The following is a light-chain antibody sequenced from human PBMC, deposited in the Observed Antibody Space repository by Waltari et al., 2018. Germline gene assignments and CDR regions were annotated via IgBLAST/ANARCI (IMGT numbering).Light chain of an antibody. CDR3: MQGTHWPYT. CDR2: KVS. Sequence: DVVMTQSPLSLAVTLGQPASISCKSSQSLVHSDGNTYLQWLHQRPGQAPRRLIYKVSYRDSGVPDRFSGSGSGTDFTRKISRVEAEDVGVYYCMQGTHWPYTFGQGTKLDIK. CDR1: QSLVHSDGNTY. J-gene: IGKJ2*01. V-gene: IGKV2-30*02.